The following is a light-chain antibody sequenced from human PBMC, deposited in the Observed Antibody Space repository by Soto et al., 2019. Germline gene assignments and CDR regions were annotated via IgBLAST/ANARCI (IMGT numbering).Light chain of an antibody. CDR3: QQYDNLLGYT. V-gene: IGKV1-33*01. J-gene: IGKJ2*01. CDR2: DAS. Sequence: DIQMTQSPSSLSASVGDRVTITCQASQDISNYLNWYQQKPGKAPKLLIYDASNLETGVPSRFSGSGSGTDFTFTISSLQPEDIATYYCQQYDNLLGYTFGQGTKVDIK. CDR1: QDISNY.